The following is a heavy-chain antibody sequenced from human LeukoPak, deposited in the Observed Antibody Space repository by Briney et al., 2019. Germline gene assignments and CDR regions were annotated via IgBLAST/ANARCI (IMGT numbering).Heavy chain of an antibody. V-gene: IGHV3-7*01. D-gene: IGHD2/OR15-2a*01. Sequence: PGRSLRLSCEASGFTFGRDWMSWVRQAPGKGLEWVATIKFDESETYYVDSVKGRFAVSRDNGQNSLFLQMSSLRVEDTALYFCAKWDFFGDYFTFDPRGQGVLVIVSS. J-gene: IGHJ5*02. CDR1: GFTFGRDW. CDR3: AKWDFFGDYFTFDP. CDR2: IKFDESET.